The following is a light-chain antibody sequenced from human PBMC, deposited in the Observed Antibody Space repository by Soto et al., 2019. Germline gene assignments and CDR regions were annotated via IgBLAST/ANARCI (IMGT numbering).Light chain of an antibody. V-gene: IGKV3-11*01. CDR3: HQYYKWTLT. J-gene: IGKJ4*01. CDR2: DES. Sequence: EIVLTQSPATLSLSPGQRATLSCRASQSVSSYLAWYKQKPGQAPRILIYDESNMATGIPDRLSGSGSGTDLTLTISRLLSEDFAVYYCHQYYKWTLTCGGGTKVDIK. CDR1: QSVSSY.